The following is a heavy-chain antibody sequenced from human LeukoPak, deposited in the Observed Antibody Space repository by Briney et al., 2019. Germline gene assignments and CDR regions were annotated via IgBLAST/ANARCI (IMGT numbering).Heavy chain of an antibody. Sequence: QPGGSLRLSCAASGFTFSRYWMHWVRQAPGKGLMWVSRISPDGSTTLYADSVKGRFTISRDNAKNTLYLQMNSLGAEDTAVYYCARDRGYQMVDPWGQGTLVTVSS. CDR1: GFTFSRYW. CDR3: ARDRGYQMVDP. CDR2: ISPDGSTT. D-gene: IGHD5-12*01. J-gene: IGHJ5*02. V-gene: IGHV3-74*03.